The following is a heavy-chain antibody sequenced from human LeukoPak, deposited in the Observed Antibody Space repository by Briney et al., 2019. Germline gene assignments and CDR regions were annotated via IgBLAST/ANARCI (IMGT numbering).Heavy chain of an antibody. CDR1: GFTVSSNY. Sequence: PGGSLRLSCAASGFTVSSNYMSWVRQAPGKELEWVSALSGGGGTYYADSVKGRFTISRDNSKNTLYLQMNSLRVEDTAVYYCAKGSAAARPYYFDYWGQGTLVTVSS. V-gene: IGHV3-53*01. J-gene: IGHJ4*02. CDR2: LSGGGGT. D-gene: IGHD6-6*01. CDR3: AKGSAAARPYYFDY.